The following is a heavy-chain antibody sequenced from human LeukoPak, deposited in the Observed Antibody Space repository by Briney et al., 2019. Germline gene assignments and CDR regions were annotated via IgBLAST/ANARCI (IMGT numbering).Heavy chain of an antibody. CDR3: ATSSSPDHDAFDI. J-gene: IGHJ3*02. D-gene: IGHD6-13*01. Sequence: GESLKISCKGSGYSFTSYWIGWVLQMPGKGLEWMGIIYPGDSDTRYSPSFQGQVTISADKSISTAYLQWSSLKASDTAMYYCATSSSPDHDAFDIWGQGTMVTVSS. V-gene: IGHV5-51*01. CDR1: GYSFTSYW. CDR2: IYPGDSDT.